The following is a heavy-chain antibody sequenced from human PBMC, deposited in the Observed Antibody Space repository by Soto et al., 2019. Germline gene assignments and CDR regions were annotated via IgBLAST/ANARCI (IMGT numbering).Heavy chain of an antibody. Sequence: PSETLSLTCTVSGGSISSYYWTWIRQPAGKGLEWIGRIYTSGGTNFNPSLKSRVTMSVDTSKNQFYLKPRSVTAADTAVYYFSLLFRSRWYYFVYSVQATPVSGFS. CDR1: GGSISSYY. J-gene: IGHJ4*02. V-gene: IGHV4-4*07. CDR3: SLLFRSRWYYFVY. CDR2: IYTSGGT. D-gene: IGHD6-13*01.